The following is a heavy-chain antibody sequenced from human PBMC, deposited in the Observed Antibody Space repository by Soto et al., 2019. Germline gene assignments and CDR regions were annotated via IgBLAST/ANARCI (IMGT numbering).Heavy chain of an antibody. V-gene: IGHV1-2*04. D-gene: IGHD2-2*02. J-gene: IGHJ6*02. CDR3: AREGYCSSISCYNPLYYYYYYGMDV. CDR2: INPNNGGT. CDR1: GYTFTGYY. Sequence: ASVKVSCKASGYTFTGYYMHRVRQAPGQGLEWMGWINPNNGGTNYAQKFQGWVTMTRDTSISTAYMELSRLRSDDTAVYYCAREGYCSSISCYNPLYYYYYYGMDVWGQGTTVTVSS.